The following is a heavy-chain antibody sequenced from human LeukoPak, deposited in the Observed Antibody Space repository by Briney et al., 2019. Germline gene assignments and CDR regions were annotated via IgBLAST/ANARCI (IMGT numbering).Heavy chain of an antibody. D-gene: IGHD3-22*01. CDR2: IYYSGST. CDR3: ARQTPYYYDSSGASPYYFDY. CDR1: GGSISSYY. J-gene: IGHJ4*02. Sequence: SETLSLTCTVSGGSISSYYWSWIRQPPGKGLEWIGYIYYSGSTNYNPSLKSRVTISVDTSKNQFSLKLSSVTAADTAVYYCARQTPYYYDSSGASPYYFDYWGQGTLVTVSS. V-gene: IGHV4-59*08.